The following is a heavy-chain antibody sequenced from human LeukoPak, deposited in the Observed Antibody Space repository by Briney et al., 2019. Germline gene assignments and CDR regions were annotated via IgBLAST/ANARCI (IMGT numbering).Heavy chain of an antibody. V-gene: IGHV4-34*01. CDR3: ARSKVTIFGVVIQYYYYYGMDV. Sequence: WVRQAPGKGLEWIGEINHSGSTNYNPSLKSRVTISVDTSKNQFSLKLSSVTAADTAVYYCARSKVTIFGVVIQYYYYYGMDVWGQGTTVTVSS. CDR2: INHSGST. J-gene: IGHJ6*02. D-gene: IGHD3-3*01.